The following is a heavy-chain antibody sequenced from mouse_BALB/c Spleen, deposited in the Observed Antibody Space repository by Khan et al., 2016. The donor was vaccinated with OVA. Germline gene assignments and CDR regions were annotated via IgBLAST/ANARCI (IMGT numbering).Heavy chain of an antibody. D-gene: IGHD2-1*01. J-gene: IGHJ3*01. CDR3: ARGYFGNYEFAY. Sequence: QVQLQQSGAELVKPGASVKLSCKTSGYTFTSYWLQWVKQRPGQGLGWIGEIFPGTGTTYYNENFKGKATLTIDTSSTTAYMQLSSLTAEDSAVYFCARGYFGNYEFAYWGQGTLVTVSA. CDR2: IFPGTGTT. V-gene: IGHV1S132*01. CDR1: GYTFTSYW.